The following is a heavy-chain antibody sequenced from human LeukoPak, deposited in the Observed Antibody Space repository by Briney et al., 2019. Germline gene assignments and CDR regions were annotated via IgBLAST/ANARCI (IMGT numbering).Heavy chain of an antibody. J-gene: IGHJ5*02. CDR1: GFTFTDSA. D-gene: IGHD3-3*01. Sequence: TGGSLRLSCEASGFTFTDSALRWIRHSPGEGLNWVPPISDTGGRTYYADSVKGRFTITRDNSRNTVNLQMNSLRAGDTARYYCAKGGQDFDFWRFDLWGQGILVIVSS. CDR2: ISDTGGRT. CDR3: AKGGQDFDFWRFDL. V-gene: IGHV3-23*01.